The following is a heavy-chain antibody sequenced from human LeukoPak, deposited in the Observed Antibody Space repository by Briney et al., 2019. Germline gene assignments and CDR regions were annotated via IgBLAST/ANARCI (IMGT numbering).Heavy chain of an antibody. CDR1: GFTFSSYG. CDR3: AKDRGAHWYFDL. Sequence: GGSLRLSCAASGFTFSSYGMHWVRQAPGKGPEWVAVISYDGSNKYYADSVKGRFTISRDNSKNTLYLQMNSLRAEDTAVYYCAKDRGAHWYFDLWGRGTLVTVSS. D-gene: IGHD3-10*01. V-gene: IGHV3-30*18. CDR2: ISYDGSNK. J-gene: IGHJ2*01.